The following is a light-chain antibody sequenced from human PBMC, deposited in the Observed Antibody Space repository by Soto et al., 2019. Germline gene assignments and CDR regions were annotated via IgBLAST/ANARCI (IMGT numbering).Light chain of an antibody. Sequence: QSVLTQPPSASETPGQRVTISCSGGSSNIGSNYVYWYQQLPGTAPTLLIYKNNLRPSGVPDRFSGSKSGTSASLAIGGLRSEDEADYHCAAWDDRMGGPVFGGGTKLTVL. J-gene: IGLJ3*02. CDR1: SSNIGSNY. CDR3: AAWDDRMGGPV. V-gene: IGLV1-47*01. CDR2: KNN.